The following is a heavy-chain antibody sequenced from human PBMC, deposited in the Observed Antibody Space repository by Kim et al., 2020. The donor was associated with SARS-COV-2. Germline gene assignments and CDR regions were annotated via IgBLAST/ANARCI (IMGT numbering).Heavy chain of an antibody. D-gene: IGHD3-16*02. CDR1: GYTFTSYG. CDR3: ARDRSYYDYVWGSYREVVGEWLDYYYGMDV. J-gene: IGHJ6*02. Sequence: ASVKVSCKASGYTFTSYGISWVRQAPGQGLEWMGWISAYNGNTNYAQKLQGRVTMTTDTSTSTAYMELRSLRSDDTAVYYCARDRSYYDYVWGSYREVVGEWLDYYYGMDVWGQGTTVTVSS. CDR2: ISAYNGNT. V-gene: IGHV1-18*04.